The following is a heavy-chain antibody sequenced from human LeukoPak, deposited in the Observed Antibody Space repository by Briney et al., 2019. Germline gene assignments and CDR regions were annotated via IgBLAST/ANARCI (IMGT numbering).Heavy chain of an antibody. D-gene: IGHD6-19*01. CDR1: GFTFSSYA. CDR2: INSSGGKT. J-gene: IGHJ4*02. V-gene: IGHV3-23*01. Sequence: GGSLRLSCAASGFTFSSYAMSWVRQAPGKGLEWVSGINSSGGKTYYADSVKGRFTISRDNSKNTLYLQMNSLRAEDTAVYYCARVTGGSGWYRYFDYWGQGTLVTVSS. CDR3: ARVTGGSGWYRYFDY.